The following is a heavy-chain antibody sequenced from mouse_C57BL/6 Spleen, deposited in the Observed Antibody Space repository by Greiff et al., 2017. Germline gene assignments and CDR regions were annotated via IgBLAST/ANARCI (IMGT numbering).Heavy chain of an antibody. V-gene: IGHV14-1*01. CDR3: TTLYYGSSYDYAMDY. Sequence: EVKLMASGAELVRPGASVKLSCTASGFNIKDYYMHWVKQRPEQGLEWIGRIDPEDGDTEYAPKFQGKATMTADTSSNTAYLQLSSLTSEDTAVYYCTTLYYGSSYDYAMDYWGQGTSVTVSS. CDR2: IDPEDGDT. J-gene: IGHJ4*01. CDR1: GFNIKDYY. D-gene: IGHD1-1*01.